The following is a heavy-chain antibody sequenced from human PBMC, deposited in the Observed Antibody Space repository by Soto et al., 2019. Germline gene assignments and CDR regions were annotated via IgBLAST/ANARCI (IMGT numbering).Heavy chain of an antibody. CDR3: ARGSSSSDPWFDP. CDR2: IKQDGSKK. D-gene: IGHD6-6*01. J-gene: IGHJ5*02. CDR1: GFTFSSYW. V-gene: IGHV3-7*02. Sequence: HPGGSLRLSCAASGFTFSSYWMSWVRQAPGKGLEWVANIKQDGSKKYYVDSVKGRFTISRDNAKNSLYLQMNSLRAEDTAVYYFARGSSSSDPWFDPWGQGTLVTGSS.